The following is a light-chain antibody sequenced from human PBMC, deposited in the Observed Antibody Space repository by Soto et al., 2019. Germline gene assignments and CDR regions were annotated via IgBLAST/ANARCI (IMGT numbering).Light chain of an antibody. Sequence: EIVMTQSPATLSVSPGERATLSCRASQSVSSNLAWYQQKPGQAPRLLIYGASSRATGIPDRFSGSGSGTDFTLTINRLEPEDFAVYFCQQYGDMWTFGQGTKVDIK. CDR2: GAS. CDR1: QSVSSN. J-gene: IGKJ1*01. CDR3: QQYGDMWT. V-gene: IGKV3-20*01.